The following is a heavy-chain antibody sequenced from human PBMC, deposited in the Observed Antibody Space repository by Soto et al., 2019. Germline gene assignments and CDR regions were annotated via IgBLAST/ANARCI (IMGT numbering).Heavy chain of an antibody. CDR2: IYHSGRT. CDR3: ARVPDY. J-gene: IGHJ4*02. Sequence: SETLSLTCTVSGGSISRYYWSWIRPPPGKRLEWIGYIYHSGRTYYNPSLKSRVTISVDRSKNQFSLKLSSVTAADTAVYYCARVPDYWGQGTLVTVSS. V-gene: IGHV4-30-2*01. CDR1: GGSISRYY.